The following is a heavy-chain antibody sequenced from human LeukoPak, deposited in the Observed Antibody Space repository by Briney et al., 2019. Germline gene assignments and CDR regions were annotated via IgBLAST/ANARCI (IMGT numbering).Heavy chain of an antibody. CDR2: IFSNDEK. CDR3: ARMRSHWEYYYDSSGYYYDY. D-gene: IGHD3-22*01. V-gene: IGHV2-26*01. J-gene: IGHJ4*02. CDR1: GFSLSNARMG. Sequence: ESGPVLVKPTETLTLTRTVSGFSLSNARMGVSWIRQPPGKALEWLAHIFSNDEKSYSTSLKSRLTISKDTSKSQVVLTMTNMDPVDTATYYCARMRSHWEYYYDSSGYYYDYWGQGTLVTVSS.